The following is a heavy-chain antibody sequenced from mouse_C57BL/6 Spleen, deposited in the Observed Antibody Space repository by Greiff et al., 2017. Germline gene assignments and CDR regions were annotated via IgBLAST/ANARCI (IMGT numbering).Heavy chain of an antibody. CDR2: IWSGGST. CDR1: GFSLTSYG. V-gene: IGHV2-2*01. D-gene: IGHD2-4*01. CDR3: ARNLRSTMIYFDY. Sequence: QVQLQQSGPGLVQPSQSLSITCTVSGFSLTSYGVHWVRQSPGKGLEWLGVIWSGGSTDYNAAFISRLSISKDNSNSQDFLKRSSMQADDTAIYYCARNLRSTMIYFDYWGQGTTLTVSS. J-gene: IGHJ2*01.